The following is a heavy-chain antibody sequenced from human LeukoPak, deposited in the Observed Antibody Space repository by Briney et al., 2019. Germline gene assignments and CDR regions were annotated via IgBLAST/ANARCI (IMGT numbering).Heavy chain of an antibody. D-gene: IGHD3/OR15-3a*01. J-gene: IGHJ4*02. CDR2: INPNNGDT. CDR1: GYTFTGYY. Sequence: ASVKVSCKASGYTFTGYYMHWVRQGPGQGLEWMGWINPNNGDTNFAQKFQGRVAMTRDTSMNTVYMELSSLRSDDTAVYYCARRGYEFSDLDNWGQGTLVTVSS. V-gene: IGHV1-2*02. CDR3: ARRGYEFSDLDN.